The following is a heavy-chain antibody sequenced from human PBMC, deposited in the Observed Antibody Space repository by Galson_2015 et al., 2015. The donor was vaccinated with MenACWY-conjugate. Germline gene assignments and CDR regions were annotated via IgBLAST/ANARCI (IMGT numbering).Heavy chain of an antibody. J-gene: IGHJ3*02. CDR2: IDPSDSYT. CDR3: ASRRGHDSSGYYYGLGAFDI. CDR1: GYSFTSYW. D-gene: IGHD3-22*01. Sequence: QSGAEVKKPGESLRISCKGSGYSFTSYWISWVRQMPGKGLEWMGRIDPSDSYTNYSPSFQGHVTISADKSISTAYLQWSSLKASDTAMYYCASRRGHDSSGYYYGLGAFDIWGQGTMVTVSS. V-gene: IGHV5-10-1*01.